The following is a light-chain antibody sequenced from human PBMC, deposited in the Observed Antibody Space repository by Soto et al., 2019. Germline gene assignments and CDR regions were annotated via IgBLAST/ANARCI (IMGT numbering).Light chain of an antibody. CDR3: QHTKSYPLA. J-gene: IGKJ4*01. CDR1: QDISNW. CDR2: AAS. V-gene: IGKV1-12*01. Sequence: DIQMTQSPSSVSASLGDRVTLTCRASQDISNWLAWYQQRPGNAAHLLLYAASSLQTVVQSRSGGGGFGADFTLTISSVQPEYCATYYYQHTKSYPLAFGGGTKVEIK.